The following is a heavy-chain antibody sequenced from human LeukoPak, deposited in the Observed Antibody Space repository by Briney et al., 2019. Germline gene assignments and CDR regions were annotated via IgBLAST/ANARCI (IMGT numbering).Heavy chain of an antibody. Sequence: SETLSLTCAVYGGSFSGYYWSWIRQPPGKGLEWLGEINHSGSTNYNPSLKSRVTISVDTSKNQFSLKLSSVTAADTAVYYCARHEDHIVVVPAAPGAFDIWGQGTMVTVSS. CDR3: ARHEDHIVVVPAAPGAFDI. CDR1: GGSFSGYY. CDR2: INHSGST. V-gene: IGHV4-34*01. J-gene: IGHJ3*02. D-gene: IGHD2-2*01.